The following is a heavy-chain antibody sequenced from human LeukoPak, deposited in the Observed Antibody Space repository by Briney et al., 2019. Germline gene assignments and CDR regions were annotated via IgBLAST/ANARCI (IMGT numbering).Heavy chain of an antibody. V-gene: IGHV1-69*13. CDR1: GGTFSSYA. D-gene: IGHD2-2*01. CDR3: ARWSWPYCSSTSCPTNWFDP. Sequence: SVKVSCKASGGTFSSYAISWVRQAPGQGLEWMGGIIPIFGTANYAQKFQGRVTITADESTSTAYMELSSLRSEDTAVYYCARWSWPYCSSTSCPTNWFDPWGQGTLVTVSS. CDR2: IIPIFGTA. J-gene: IGHJ5*02.